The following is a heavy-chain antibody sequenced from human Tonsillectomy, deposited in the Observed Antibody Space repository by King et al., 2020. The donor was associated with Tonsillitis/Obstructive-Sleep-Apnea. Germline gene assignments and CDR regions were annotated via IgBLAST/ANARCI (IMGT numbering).Heavy chain of an antibody. CDR3: ARAYSPSWYDQGNDAFYI. CDR2: ISAYNGNT. V-gene: IGHV1-18*01. J-gene: IGHJ3*02. CDR1: GYTFSTYG. D-gene: IGHD6-13*01. Sequence: VQLVESGAEVKKPGASVKVSCTASGYTFSTYGISWVRQAPGQGLEWMGWISAYNGNTDYVQNFQGRVTMTTDTSTSTAYMELRSLRSDDTAVYYCARAYSPSWYDQGNDAFYIWGQGTMVTVSS.